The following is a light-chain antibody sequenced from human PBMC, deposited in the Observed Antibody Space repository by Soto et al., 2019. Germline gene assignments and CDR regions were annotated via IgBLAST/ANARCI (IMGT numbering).Light chain of an antibody. J-gene: IGKJ3*01. CDR1: QSVSSN. V-gene: IGKV3-15*01. Sequence: EIVMTQSPATLSVSPGERATLSCRASQSVSSNLAWYQQKPGQAPRLLIYGASTRATGIPDRFSGSGSGTEFTLTISSLQSEDFAVYYCQQYNNWPLLTFGPGTKVDIK. CDR3: QQYNNWPLLT. CDR2: GAS.